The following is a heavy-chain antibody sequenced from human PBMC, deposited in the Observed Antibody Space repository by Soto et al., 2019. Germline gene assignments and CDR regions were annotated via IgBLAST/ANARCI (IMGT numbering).Heavy chain of an antibody. CDR1: GYSFTTYG. CDR3: AREAPAPYYYSGMDV. J-gene: IGHJ6*02. CDR2: ISAYNGNT. V-gene: IGHV1-18*01. Sequence: QVQLVQSGGEVKKPGASVKVSCKTSGYSFTTYGISWVRQAPGQGLEWMGWISAYNGNTNYAQKLQGRVTMTTDTSTSTAYMELRSLRSDDPAVYYCAREAPAPYYYSGMDVWGQGSTVTVSS. D-gene: IGHD6-6*01.